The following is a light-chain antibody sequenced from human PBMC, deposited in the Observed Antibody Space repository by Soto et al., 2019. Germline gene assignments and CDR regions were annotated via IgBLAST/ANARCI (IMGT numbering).Light chain of an antibody. J-gene: IGKJ5*01. V-gene: IGKV3-15*01. Sequence: EIVMTQSPGTLYVSPGERATLSCRASQSISSNLAWYQQRPGQPPRLLIYGASTRATGIPARFSGSGSGTEFTLTISSLQSEDVAVYYCQQSSDWPPITFGQGTRLEVK. CDR2: GAS. CDR3: QQSSDWPPIT. CDR1: QSISSN.